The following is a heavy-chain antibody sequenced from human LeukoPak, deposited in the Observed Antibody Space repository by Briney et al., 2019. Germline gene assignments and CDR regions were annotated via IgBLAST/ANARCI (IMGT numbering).Heavy chain of an antibody. CDR2: IYWNDDK. Sequence: ASGPTLVKPTQTLTLTCTFSGFSLSTSGVGVGWIRQPPGKALERLALIYWNDDKRYSPSLKSRLTITKDTSKNQVVLTMTNMDPVDTATYYCAHICSGGSCYSTDAFDIWGQGTMVTVSS. D-gene: IGHD2-15*01. V-gene: IGHV2-5*01. CDR1: GFSLSTSGVG. J-gene: IGHJ3*02. CDR3: AHICSGGSCYSTDAFDI.